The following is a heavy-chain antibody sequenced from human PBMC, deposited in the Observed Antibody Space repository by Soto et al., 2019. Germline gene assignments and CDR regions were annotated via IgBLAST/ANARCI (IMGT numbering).Heavy chain of an antibody. J-gene: IGHJ4*02. Sequence: GGSLRLSCAASGFTFSSYAMSWVRQAPGKGLEWVSAISGSGGSTYYADSVKGRFTISRDNSKNTLYLQMNSLRAEDTAVYYCAKGVIQSKRGHTRYPGSLHYFDYWGQGTLVTVSS. CDR3: AKGVIQSKRGHTRYPGSLHYFDY. D-gene: IGHD3-9*01. CDR2: ISGSGGST. V-gene: IGHV3-23*01. CDR1: GFTFSSYA.